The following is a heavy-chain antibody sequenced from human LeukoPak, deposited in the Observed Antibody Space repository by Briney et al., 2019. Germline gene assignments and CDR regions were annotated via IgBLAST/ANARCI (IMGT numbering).Heavy chain of an antibody. D-gene: IGHD4-11*01. Sequence: ASVKVSCKASGYTLTSYGISWVRQAPGQGLEWMGWISAYNGNTNYAQKLQGRVTMTTDTSTSTAYMELRSLRSDDTAVYYCARTHDYSNYRYFDYWGQGTLVTVSS. CDR3: ARTHDYSNYRYFDY. CDR2: ISAYNGNT. CDR1: GYTLTSYG. V-gene: IGHV1-18*01. J-gene: IGHJ4*02.